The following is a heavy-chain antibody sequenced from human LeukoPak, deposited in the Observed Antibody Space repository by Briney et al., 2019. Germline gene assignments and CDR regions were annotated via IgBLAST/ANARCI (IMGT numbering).Heavy chain of an antibody. Sequence: AASVKVSCKASGYTFTSYAMHWVRRAPGQRLEWMGWINAGNGNTKYSQKFQGRVTITRDTSASTAYMELNGLRSDDTAIYYCTRSWIQLWTPDFDHWGQGTLVTVSS. V-gene: IGHV1-3*01. CDR2: INAGNGNT. CDR1: GYTFTSYA. D-gene: IGHD5-18*01. CDR3: TRSWIQLWTPDFDH. J-gene: IGHJ4*02.